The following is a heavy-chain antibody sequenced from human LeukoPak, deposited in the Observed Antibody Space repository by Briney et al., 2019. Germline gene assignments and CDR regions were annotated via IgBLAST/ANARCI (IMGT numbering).Heavy chain of an antibody. CDR2: INHSGST. J-gene: IGHJ3*02. CDR1: GGSISSSSYY. CDR3: ARDFALFGGGDAFDI. D-gene: IGHD3-10*01. Sequence: PSETLSLTCTVSGGSISSSSYYWGWIRQPPGKGLVWIGEINHSGSTNYNPSFKSRVTMSVDTSKNQFSLKLSSVIAADTAEYYCARDFALFGGGDAFDIWGQGTMVTVSS. V-gene: IGHV4-39*07.